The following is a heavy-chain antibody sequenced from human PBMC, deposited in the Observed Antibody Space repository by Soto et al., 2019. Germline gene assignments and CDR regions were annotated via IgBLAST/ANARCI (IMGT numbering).Heavy chain of an antibody. CDR3: ARGIVARDRYYYYYGMDV. V-gene: IGHV6-1*01. CDR1: GDSVSSTSAA. CDR2: TYYRSKWYN. J-gene: IGHJ6*02. Sequence: PSQTLSLTCAISGDSVSSTSAAWNWIRQSPSRGLEWLGRTYYRSKWYNDYAVSVKSRITINPDTSKNQFSLQLNSVTPEDTAVYYCARGIVARDRYYYYYGMDVWGQGTTVTVSS. D-gene: IGHD5-12*01.